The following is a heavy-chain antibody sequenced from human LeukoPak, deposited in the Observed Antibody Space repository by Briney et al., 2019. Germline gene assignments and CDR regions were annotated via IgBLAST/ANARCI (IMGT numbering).Heavy chain of an antibody. V-gene: IGHV3-30*02. CDR3: ALTGYSSSWDAFDI. CDR1: GFTFSSYG. Sequence: PGGSLRLSCAASGFTFSSYGMHWVRQAPGKGLEWVAFIRYDGSNKYYADSVKGRFTISRDNSKNTLYLQMNSLRAEDTAVYYCALTGYSSSWDAFDIWGQGTMVTVSS. J-gene: IGHJ3*02. D-gene: IGHD6-13*01. CDR2: IRYDGSNK.